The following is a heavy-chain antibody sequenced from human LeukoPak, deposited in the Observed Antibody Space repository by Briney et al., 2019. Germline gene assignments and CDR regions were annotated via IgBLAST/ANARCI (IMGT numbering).Heavy chain of an antibody. CDR1: GFTFSSYW. Sequence: GGSLRLSCAASGFTFSSYWMSCVRQAPGKGLEWVANIKQDGSEKYYVDSVKGRFTISRDNAKNSLYQQMNSLRAEDTAVYYCARGGIVVVVAAYFDYWGQGTLVTVSS. V-gene: IGHV3-7*01. CDR2: IKQDGSEK. CDR3: ARGGIVVVVAAYFDY. J-gene: IGHJ4*02. D-gene: IGHD2-15*01.